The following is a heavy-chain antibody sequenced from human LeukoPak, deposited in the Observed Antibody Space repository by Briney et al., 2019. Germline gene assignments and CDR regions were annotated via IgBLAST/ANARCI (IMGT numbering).Heavy chain of an antibody. V-gene: IGHV1-2*02. Sequence: ASVMVSCKASGYTFTGYSMHWVRQAPGQGLEWMGWINPNSGATNYAQKFQGRVTMTRDTSISTAYMELSRLRSDDTAVYYCATSGSYRIIDYWGQGTLVTVSS. CDR3: ATSGSYRIIDY. CDR2: INPNSGAT. D-gene: IGHD1-26*01. CDR1: GYTFTGYS. J-gene: IGHJ4*02.